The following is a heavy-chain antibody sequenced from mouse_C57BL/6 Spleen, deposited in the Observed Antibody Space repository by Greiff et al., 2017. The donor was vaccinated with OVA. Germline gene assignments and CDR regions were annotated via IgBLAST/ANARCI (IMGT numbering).Heavy chain of an antibody. Sequence: VQLKQSGPELVKPGASVKISCKASGYSFTDYNMNWVKQSNGKSLEWLGVINPNYGTTSYNQKFKGKATLTVDQSSSTAYMQLNSLTSEDSAVYYCGGYDYDGPWFAYWGQGTLVTVSA. J-gene: IGHJ3*01. CDR1: GYSFTDYN. CDR3: GGYDYDGPWFAY. CDR2: INPNYGTT. D-gene: IGHD2-4*01. V-gene: IGHV1-39*01.